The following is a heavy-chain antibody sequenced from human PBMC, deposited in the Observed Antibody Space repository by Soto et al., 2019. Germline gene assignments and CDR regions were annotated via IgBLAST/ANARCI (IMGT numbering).Heavy chain of an antibody. CDR1: GYTFTSYG. V-gene: IGHV1-18*01. J-gene: IGHJ4*02. Sequence: ASVKVSCKASGYTFTSYGISWVRQAPGQGLEWMGWISAYNGNTNYAQKLQGRVTMTTDTSTSTAYMELRSLRSDDTAVYYCARVRTGITGTSKFDYWRQGTLVTVSS. CDR2: ISAYNGNT. CDR3: ARVRTGITGTSKFDY. D-gene: IGHD1-7*01.